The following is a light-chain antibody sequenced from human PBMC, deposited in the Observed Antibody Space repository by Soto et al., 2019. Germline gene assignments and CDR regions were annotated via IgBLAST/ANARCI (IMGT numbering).Light chain of an antibody. Sequence: QSVRTHPPSVCSAPGHKVTISCSGSSSNIGGNSVSWYQQLPGTAPKLLIYDDNKRPSGIPDRFSGSKSGTSATLGITGFQTGDDADYYCGSWDSSLSAYVFGTGTKVTVL. CDR2: DDN. J-gene: IGLJ1*01. CDR3: GSWDSSLSAYV. CDR1: SSNIGGNS. V-gene: IGLV1-51*01.